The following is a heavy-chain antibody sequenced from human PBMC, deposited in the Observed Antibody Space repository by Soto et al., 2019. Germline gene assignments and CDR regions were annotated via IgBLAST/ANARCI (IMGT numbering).Heavy chain of an antibody. J-gene: IGHJ6*02. CDR3: AKDLGXAPDFKFRPDYYFAMDV. D-gene: IGHD6-6*01. CDR1: GFTFTSYA. Sequence: PGGSLRLSCAASGFTFTSYAMTWGRLAPGKGLEWVSGISGSGDNTYYADSVKGRFTISRDNSKNTLYLQMNSLRAGDTAVYFCAKDLGXAPDFKFRPDYYFAMDVWGQGTTVTVSS. V-gene: IGHV3-23*01. CDR2: ISGSGDNT.